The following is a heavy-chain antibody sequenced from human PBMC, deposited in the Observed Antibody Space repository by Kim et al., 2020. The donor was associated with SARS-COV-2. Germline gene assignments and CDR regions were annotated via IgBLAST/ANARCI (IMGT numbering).Heavy chain of an antibody. J-gene: IGHJ4*01. Sequence: GGSLRLSCAASGFSFSSYGIHWVRQAPGKGLEWVAVIWYDGSNKYYADSVKGRFTISRDNSKNTLYLQMNSLRAEDTAVYYCARDGSGSYPTYCFDYWG. CDR1: GFSFSSYG. V-gene: IGHV3-33*01. D-gene: IGHD3-10*01. CDR3: ARDGSGSYPTYCFDY. CDR2: IWYDGSNK.